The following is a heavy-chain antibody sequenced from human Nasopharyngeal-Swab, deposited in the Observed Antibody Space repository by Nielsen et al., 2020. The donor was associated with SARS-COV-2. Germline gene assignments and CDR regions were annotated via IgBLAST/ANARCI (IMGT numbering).Heavy chain of an antibody. Sequence: SQTLSLTCTVSGGSISSSSYYWGWIRQPPGKGLEGIGSTYYSGSTYYNPSLKSRVTISVDTSKNQFSLKLSSVTAADTAVYYCARERGRGGIWNYYYYYMDVWGKGTTVTVSS. CDR3: ARERGRGGIWNYYYYYMDV. D-gene: IGHD3-10*01. J-gene: IGHJ6*03. V-gene: IGHV4-39*07. CDR1: GGSISSSSYY. CDR2: TYYSGST.